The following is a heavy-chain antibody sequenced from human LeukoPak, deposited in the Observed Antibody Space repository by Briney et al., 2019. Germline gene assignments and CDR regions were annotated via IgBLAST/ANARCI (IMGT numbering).Heavy chain of an antibody. Sequence: SETLSLTCVVYGGSFSDYYWSWIRQPPGKGLEWIGEINHSGSTNYNPSLKSRVTISVDTSKKQFALKLSSVTAADTAVYYCATVGTYYYDSSGYSHTWFDPWGQGTLVTVSS. D-gene: IGHD3-22*01. CDR2: INHSGST. V-gene: IGHV4-34*01. J-gene: IGHJ5*02. CDR1: GGSFSDYY. CDR3: ATVGTYYYDSSGYSHTWFDP.